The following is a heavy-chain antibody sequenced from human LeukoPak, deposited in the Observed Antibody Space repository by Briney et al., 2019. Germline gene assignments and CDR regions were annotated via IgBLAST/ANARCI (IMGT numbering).Heavy chain of an antibody. V-gene: IGHV1-18*01. CDR1: GYTFTNYG. CDR2: IGTYNGNT. CDR3: ARDGISKIVGVTKGLDY. J-gene: IGHJ4*02. Sequence: ASVKVSCKASGYTFTNYGISWVRQAPGKGREWMGWIGTYNGNTTYAQKLQGRVTMTTDTSTSTAYMELRSLRSDDTAVYYCARDGISKIVGVTKGLDYWGQGTLVTVSS. D-gene: IGHD3-22*01.